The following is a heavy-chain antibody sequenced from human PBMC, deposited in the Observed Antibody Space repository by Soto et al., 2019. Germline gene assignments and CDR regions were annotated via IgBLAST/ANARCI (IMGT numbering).Heavy chain of an antibody. V-gene: IGHV4-4*02. CDR2: AYHNGLT. CDR1: GDSVTSNVW. CDR3: VRDAAVPGESDRFDY. D-gene: IGHD6-19*01. Sequence: SEALSLTCAVSGDSVTSNVWWSWVRQSPGKGLEWIGEAYHNGLTDYNPSLKSRVTMSVDTSKNEFSLKLTSLTAADTAIYYCVRDAAVPGESDRFDYWGQGILVTVSS. J-gene: IGHJ4*02.